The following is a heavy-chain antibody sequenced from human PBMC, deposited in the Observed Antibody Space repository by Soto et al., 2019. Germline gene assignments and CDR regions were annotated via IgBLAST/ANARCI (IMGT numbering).Heavy chain of an antibody. V-gene: IGHV1-18*01. Sequence: GASVKVSCKASGYTFTSYGISWVRQAPGQGLEWMGWISAYNGNTNYAQKLQGRVTMTTDTSTSTAYMELRSLRSDDTAVYYCARDDAAAAGRKWFDPWGQGTLVTVSS. CDR2: ISAYNGNT. D-gene: IGHD6-13*01. J-gene: IGHJ5*02. CDR3: ARDDAAAAGRKWFDP. CDR1: GYTFTSYG.